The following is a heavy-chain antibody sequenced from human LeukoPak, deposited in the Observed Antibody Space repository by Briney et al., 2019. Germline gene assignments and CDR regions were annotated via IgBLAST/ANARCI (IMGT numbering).Heavy chain of an antibody. D-gene: IGHD3-16*01. CDR3: ARDDSAYADYNYYYFMDV. Sequence: SGGSLRLSCAASGFTFDDYGMSWVRQAPGKGLEWVSGVNWNGGRTGYADSVKGRFTISRGNAKNSLYLQMNSLRAEDTALYYCARDDSAYADYNYYYFMDVWGKGTTVTVSS. CDR2: VNWNGGRT. V-gene: IGHV3-20*04. J-gene: IGHJ6*03. CDR1: GFTFDDYG.